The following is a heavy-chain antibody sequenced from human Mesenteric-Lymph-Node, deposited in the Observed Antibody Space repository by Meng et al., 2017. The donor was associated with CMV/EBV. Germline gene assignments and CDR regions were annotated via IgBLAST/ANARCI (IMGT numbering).Heavy chain of an antibody. Sequence: VRLQEPGPGLVKPSETLSLTCIVSGVSVTSGAYHWSWIRQSPGKGLEWIGYIYGTGITIYNPSLKSRVTILLETSKNQFSLKLNSVTTADTAVYYCAKSRSSTPGIVDDWGQGTLVTVSS. CDR1: GVSVTSGAYH. V-gene: IGHV4-61*08. CDR2: IYGTGIT. D-gene: IGHD2/OR15-2a*01. J-gene: IGHJ4*02. CDR3: AKSRSSTPGIVDD.